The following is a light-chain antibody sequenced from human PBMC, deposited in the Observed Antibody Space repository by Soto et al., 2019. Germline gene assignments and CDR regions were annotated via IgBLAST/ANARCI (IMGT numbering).Light chain of an antibody. J-gene: IGKJ1*01. CDR1: QSVNNF. CDR2: EAS. V-gene: IGKV3-11*01. Sequence: EIVLTQSPATLSFSPGERSTLACRASQSVNNFLAWYQQRPGQAPSLLMYEASNRATGVPARFSGSGSGTDFTLTISSLEPEDFAIYYCQQRRNWPPTFGQGTKVDIK. CDR3: QQRRNWPPT.